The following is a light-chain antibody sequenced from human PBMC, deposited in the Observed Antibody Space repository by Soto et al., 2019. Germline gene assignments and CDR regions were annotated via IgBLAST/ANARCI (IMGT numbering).Light chain of an antibody. CDR2: LGS. V-gene: IGKV2-28*01. Sequence: DIVMTQSPLSLPVTPGEPASISCRSSQSLLHSNGYNYLDWYLQKPGQSPQLLIYLGSNRASGVPDRFSGSGSGTDFTLKISRVEAENVGVYHCMQVLHTPLSFGGGTKVEIK. CDR3: MQVLHTPLS. J-gene: IGKJ4*01. CDR1: QSLLHSNGYNY.